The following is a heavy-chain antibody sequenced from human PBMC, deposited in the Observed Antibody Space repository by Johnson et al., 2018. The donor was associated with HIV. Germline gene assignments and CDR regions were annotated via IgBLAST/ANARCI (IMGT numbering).Heavy chain of an antibody. V-gene: IGHV3-30*02. J-gene: IGHJ3*01. CDR1: GFSFSDYG. CDR2: IRSDASKT. Sequence: QVQLVESGGGVVQPGGSLRLSCEASGFSFSDYGIHWVRQAPGKGLEWVAYIRSDASKTFYADSLTGRFTISRDNSKNTLYLQMNSLTADDTAVYYCAKGPTVGPPLYLWGQGTMVTVSS. CDR3: AKGPTVGPPLYL. D-gene: IGHD1-26*01.